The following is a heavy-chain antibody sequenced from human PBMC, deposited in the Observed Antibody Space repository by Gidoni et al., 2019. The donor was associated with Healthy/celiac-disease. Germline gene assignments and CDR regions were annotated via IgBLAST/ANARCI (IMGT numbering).Heavy chain of an antibody. CDR1: GFSFDDYA. CDR3: AKDSREYSRSLDY. J-gene: IGHJ4*02. V-gene: IGHV3-9*01. D-gene: IGHD6-6*01. CDR2: ISWNRGSI. Sequence: EVQLVESGGGLVQPGMSLRLSCAASGFSFDDYAMHWVRQAPGKGLEWVSGISWNRGSIGYADSVKGRFTISRDNAKNSLYLQMNSLRAEDTALYYCAKDSREYSRSLDYWGQGTLVTVSS.